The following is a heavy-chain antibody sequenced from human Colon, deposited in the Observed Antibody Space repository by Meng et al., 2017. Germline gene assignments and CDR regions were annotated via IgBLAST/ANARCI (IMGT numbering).Heavy chain of an antibody. CDR1: GGSASRSGYQ. Sequence: QVQLQESGPGLVRPSETLPLICTFSGGSASRSGYQWGWIRQPPGKGLEWIGYASTNYNPSLKSRVTISLDTSRNQFSLSLSSVTAADTAVYYCARDHMGSLDYWGQGSLVTVSS. V-gene: IGHV4-61*08. CDR3: ARDHMGSLDY. D-gene: IGHD1-26*01. CDR2: AST. J-gene: IGHJ4*02.